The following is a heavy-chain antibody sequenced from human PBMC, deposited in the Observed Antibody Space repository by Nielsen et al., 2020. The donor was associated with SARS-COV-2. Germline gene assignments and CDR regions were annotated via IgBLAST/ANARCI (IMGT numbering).Heavy chain of an antibody. D-gene: IGHD6-19*01. CDR3: ASGPYSSGWYYFDY. Sequence: SETLSLTCSVSGGSISGYYWSWIRQPPGKGLEWIGYIYYSGDTKYNPSLKSRVTISVDMSKNQFSLKLSSVTAADTAVYYCASGPYSSGWYYFDYWGQGTLVTVSS. CDR1: GGSISGYY. J-gene: IGHJ4*02. V-gene: IGHV4-59*01. CDR2: IYYSGDT.